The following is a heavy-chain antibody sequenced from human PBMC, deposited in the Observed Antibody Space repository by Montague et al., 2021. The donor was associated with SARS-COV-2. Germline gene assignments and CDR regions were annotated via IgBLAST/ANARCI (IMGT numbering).Heavy chain of an antibody. CDR2: IYYSGST. CDR1: GGSISSYY. V-gene: IGHV4-59*01. J-gene: IGHJ5*02. D-gene: IGHD3-3*01. CDR3: ARVSRITIFGVVGWFDP. Sequence: SETRSLTCTVSGGSISSYYWSWIRQPPGKGLEWIGYIYYSGSTNCNPSLKSRVTISVDTSKNQFSLKLSSVTAADTAVYYCARVSRITIFGVVGWFDPWGQGTLVTVSS.